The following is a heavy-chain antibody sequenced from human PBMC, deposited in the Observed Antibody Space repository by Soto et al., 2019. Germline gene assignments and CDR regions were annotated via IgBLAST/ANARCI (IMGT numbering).Heavy chain of an antibody. CDR3: ARAVTTDYYYYGMDV. V-gene: IGHV1-2*04. CDR2: INPNSGGT. Sequence: QVQLVQSGAEVKKPGASVKVSCKASGYTFTGYYMHWVRQAPGQGLEWMGWINPNSGGTNYAQKFQGWVTMTRDTSISTAYRELSRLRSDDTAVYYCARAVTTDYYYYGMDVWGQGNTVTVSS. J-gene: IGHJ6*02. D-gene: IGHD4-4*01. CDR1: GYTFTGYY.